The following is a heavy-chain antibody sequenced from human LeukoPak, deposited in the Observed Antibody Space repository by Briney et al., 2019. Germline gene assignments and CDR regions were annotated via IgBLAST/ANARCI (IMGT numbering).Heavy chain of an antibody. CDR2: INPNRGHT. CDR1: RYTLTSND. J-gene: IGHJ6*03. CDR3: ARGLSVLRFLEWLSSGYYFYMDV. V-gene: IGHV1-8*03. Sequence: AAVKVSCMPSRYTLTSNDTNRVRQATEQGLEWMGQINPNRGHTGYAQKFQGRATITRNTSISTAYIKLSTLRSEDTPVYYCARGLSVLRFLEWLSSGYYFYMDVWGKGTTVTVSS. D-gene: IGHD3-3*01.